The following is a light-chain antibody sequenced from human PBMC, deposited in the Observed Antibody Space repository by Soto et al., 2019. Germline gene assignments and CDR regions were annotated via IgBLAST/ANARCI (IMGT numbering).Light chain of an antibody. J-gene: IGKJ5*01. CDR1: QSISGC. Sequence: DLQMNQSPSTLSASVGARVTITCRASQSISGCVAWYQQKPGRAPKLLIYDASTLESGVPSRFSGSGSQTEFTLTISRRQPDDVATYFCHSRAFGQGTRLEIK. CDR3: HSRA. V-gene: IGKV1-5*01. CDR2: DAS.